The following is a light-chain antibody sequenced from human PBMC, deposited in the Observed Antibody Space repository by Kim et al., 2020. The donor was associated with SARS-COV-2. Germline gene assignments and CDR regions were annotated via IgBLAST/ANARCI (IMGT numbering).Light chain of an antibody. V-gene: IGLV3-19*01. J-gene: IGLJ1*01. CDR2: GKN. CDR3: NSRDSSGNHYV. CDR1: SLRRYY. Sequence: ALGRTVRITCQGDSLRRYYASWYQQKPGQAPVLVIYGKNNRPSGIPGRFSGSSSGNTASLTITGAQAEDEADYYCNSRDSSGNHYVFGTGTKVTVL.